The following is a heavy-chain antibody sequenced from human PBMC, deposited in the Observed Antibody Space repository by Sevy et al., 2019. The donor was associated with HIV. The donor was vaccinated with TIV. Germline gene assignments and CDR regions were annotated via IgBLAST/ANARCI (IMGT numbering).Heavy chain of an antibody. J-gene: IGHJ4*02. CDR1: GFTFDDYG. Sequence: GGSLRLSCAASGFTFDDYGMSWVRQAPGKGLEWVSGINWNGGSTGYADSVKGRFTISRDNAKNSLYLQMNSLRAEDTALYHCGRVMRDGRIGGEYRAVAGTDGGLADYWGQGTLVTVSS. CDR3: GRVMRDGRIGGEYRAVAGTDGGLADY. CDR2: INWNGGST. V-gene: IGHV3-20*01. D-gene: IGHD6-19*01.